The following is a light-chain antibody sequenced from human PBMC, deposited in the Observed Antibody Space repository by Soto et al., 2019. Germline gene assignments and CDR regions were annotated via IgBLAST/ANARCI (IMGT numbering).Light chain of an antibody. CDR1: QNIGSD. V-gene: IGKV1-39*01. CDR2: AAS. J-gene: IGKJ4*01. CDR3: QQSSSSPLT. Sequence: DIQMTQSPSSLSASVGDRVTITCRASQNIGSDLNWDQQKPGKAPNLLIYAASSLQSGVPSRFSGSGSGTDFTLTISSLQPEDVATYFCQQSSSSPLTVGGGTKVEIK.